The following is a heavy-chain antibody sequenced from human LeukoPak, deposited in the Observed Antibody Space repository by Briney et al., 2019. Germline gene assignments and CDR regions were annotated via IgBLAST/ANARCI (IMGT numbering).Heavy chain of an antibody. CDR1: GGSISSSSYY. D-gene: IGHD3-3*01. CDR3: ARSYLYDFWSGYPDY. Sequence: SETLSLTCTVSGGSISSSSYYWGWIRQPPGKGLEWIGSIYYSGSTYYNPSLKSRVTISVDTSKNQFSLKLSSVTAADTAVYYCARSYLYDFWSGYPDYWGQGTLVTVSS. J-gene: IGHJ4*02. CDR2: IYYSGST. V-gene: IGHV4-39*01.